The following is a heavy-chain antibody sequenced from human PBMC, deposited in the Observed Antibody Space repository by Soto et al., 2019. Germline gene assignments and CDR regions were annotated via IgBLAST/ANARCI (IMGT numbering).Heavy chain of an antibody. V-gene: IGHV4-34*01. Sequence: SETLSLTCKVSGGSISNYYWSWIRQPPGKGLEWIGEINHSGSTNYNPSLKSRVTISVDTSKNQFPLKLSSVTAADTAVYYCARGSGGSGSYYTADWFDPWGQGTPVTVSS. CDR2: INHSGST. CDR3: ARGSGGSGSYYTADWFDP. D-gene: IGHD3-10*01. CDR1: GGSISNYY. J-gene: IGHJ5*02.